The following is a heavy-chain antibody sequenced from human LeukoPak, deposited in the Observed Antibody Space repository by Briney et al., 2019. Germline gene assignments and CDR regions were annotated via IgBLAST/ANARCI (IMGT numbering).Heavy chain of an antibody. J-gene: IGHJ4*02. D-gene: IGHD3-10*01. CDR3: ARDGNYYGSGSYYNE. CDR1: GYTFTSYG. CDR2: ISVHNGNT. V-gene: IGHV1-18*01. Sequence: ASVKVSCKASGYTFTSYGISWVRQAPGQGLEWMGWISVHNGNTNYAQKLQGRVTMTTDTATSTAYMELRSLRSDDTAVYYCARDGNYYGSGSYYNEWGQGTLVTVSS.